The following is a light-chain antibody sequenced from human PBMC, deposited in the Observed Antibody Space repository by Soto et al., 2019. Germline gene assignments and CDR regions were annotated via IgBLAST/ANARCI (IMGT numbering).Light chain of an antibody. CDR1: SSNIGNNF. V-gene: IGLV1-51*01. Sequence: QSVLTQPPSVSAAPGQTVTISCSGSSSNIGNNFVSWYQHLPGTAPKLVIYDNNKRPSGIPDRFSGSKSGTSATLGITGLQTGDEADYFCGTWDSGLRGVVFGGGTKLTVL. J-gene: IGLJ2*01. CDR3: GTWDSGLRGVV. CDR2: DNN.